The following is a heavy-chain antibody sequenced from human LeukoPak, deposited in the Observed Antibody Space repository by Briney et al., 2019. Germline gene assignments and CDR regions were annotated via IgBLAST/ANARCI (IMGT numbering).Heavy chain of an antibody. V-gene: IGHV4-38-2*02. CDR1: GFSLTIGYF. D-gene: IGHD6-13*01. CDR2: IFHSGST. CDR3: ARRTLAAPYYYYYYMDV. J-gene: IGHJ6*03. Sequence: SETLSLTCNVSGFSLTIGYFWGWIRQPPGKGLEWIGSIFHSGSTYFNPSLKSRVTMSVDTSKNQFSLQLPSVTAADTAIYYCARRTLAAPYYYYYYMDVWGKGTTVTVSS.